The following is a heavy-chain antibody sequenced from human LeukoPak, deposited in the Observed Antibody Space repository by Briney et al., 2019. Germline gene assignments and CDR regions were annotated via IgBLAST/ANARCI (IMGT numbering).Heavy chain of an antibody. CDR1: GGSFSGYY. J-gene: IGHJ6*02. D-gene: IGHD2-15*01. V-gene: IGHV4-34*01. Sequence: SETLSLTCAVYGGSFSGYYWSWIRQPPGKGLEWIGEINHSGSTNYNPSLKSRVTISVDTSKNQSSLKLSSVTAADTAVYYCARGPSLGGKYCSGGSCYRNPRYYYYYGMDVWGQGTTVTVSS. CDR3: ARGPSLGGKYCSGGSCYRNPRYYYYYGMDV. CDR2: INHSGST.